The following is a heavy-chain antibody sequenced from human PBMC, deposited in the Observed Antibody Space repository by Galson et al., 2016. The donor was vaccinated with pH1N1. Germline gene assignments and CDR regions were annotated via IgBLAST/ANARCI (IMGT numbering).Heavy chain of an antibody. D-gene: IGHD4-17*01. CDR2: IYYSGST. CDR3: ASHDYGGYVEYFQH. Sequence: TLSLTCTVSSGSLSGYYWSWIRQPPGKGLEWIGYIYYSGSTNYNPSLKSRVTISVDTSKNQFSLKLSSVTAADTAVYHCASHDYGGYVEYFQHWGQGTLVTVSS. CDR1: SGSLSGYY. J-gene: IGHJ1*01. V-gene: IGHV4-59*01.